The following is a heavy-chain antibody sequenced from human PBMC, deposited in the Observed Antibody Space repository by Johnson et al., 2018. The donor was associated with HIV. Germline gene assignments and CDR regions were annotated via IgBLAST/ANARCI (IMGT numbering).Heavy chain of an antibody. Sequence: QLVESGGGVVQPGRSLRLSCAASGFTFSSYGMHWVRQAPGKGLEWVAVIPYDGSNKYYADSVKGRFTISRDNSKNTLYLQMNSLRAEDTAVYYCAKGQIISSRLGAFDIWGQGTMVTVSS. CDR1: GFTFSSYG. CDR3: AKGQIISSRLGAFDI. V-gene: IGHV3-30*18. D-gene: IGHD6-6*01. CDR2: IPYDGSNK. J-gene: IGHJ3*02.